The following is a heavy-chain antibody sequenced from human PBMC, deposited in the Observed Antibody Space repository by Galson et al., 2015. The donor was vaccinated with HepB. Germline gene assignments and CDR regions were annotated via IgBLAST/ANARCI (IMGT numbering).Heavy chain of an antibody. CDR1: GFTFSPYG. CDR2: IWYDGSKK. D-gene: IGHD3-22*01. J-gene: IGHJ3*02. CDR3: ASLSVSSYYYDSCGYYSTRNAFDI. V-gene: IGHV3-33*01. Sequence: SLRLSCAASGFTFSPYGMHWVRQAPGKGLEWVAVIWYDGSKKYYADSVKGRFTISRDNSKNTLYLQMNSLRAEDTAVYYCASLSVSSYYYDSCGYYSTRNAFDICGQGAMVAVSS.